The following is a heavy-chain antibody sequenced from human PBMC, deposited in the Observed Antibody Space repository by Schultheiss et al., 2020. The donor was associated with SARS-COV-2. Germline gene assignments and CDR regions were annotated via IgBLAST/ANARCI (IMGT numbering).Heavy chain of an antibody. CDR2: IYYSGST. CDR1: GGSISSSSYY. D-gene: IGHD3-16*01. CDR3: ARHGGSNYVVAYYYGMDV. J-gene: IGHJ6*02. Sequence: SETLSLTCTVSGGSISSSSYYWGWIRQPPGKGLEWIGSIYYSGSTYYNPSLKSRVTISVDTSKNQFSLKLRSVTAADTAVYYCARHGGSNYVVAYYYGMDVWGQGTTVTVSS. V-gene: IGHV4-39*01.